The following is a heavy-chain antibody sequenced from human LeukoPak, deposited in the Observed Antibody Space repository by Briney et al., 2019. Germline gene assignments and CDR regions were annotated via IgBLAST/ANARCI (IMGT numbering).Heavy chain of an antibody. CDR1: NYIFTSYG. D-gene: IGHD6-19*01. CDR2: IGVYSGTT. Sequence: GASVKVSCKASNYIFTSYGISWVRQAPGQGLEWMGWIGVYSGTTNYAQKLQGRVTMTTDTSTNTAYMELRSLRSDGTAVYYCARDQSMAGLFDYWGQGTLVTVSS. V-gene: IGHV1-18*04. CDR3: ARDQSMAGLFDY. J-gene: IGHJ4*02.